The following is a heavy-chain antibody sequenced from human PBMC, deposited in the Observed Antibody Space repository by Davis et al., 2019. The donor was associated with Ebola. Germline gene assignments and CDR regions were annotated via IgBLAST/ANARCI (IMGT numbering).Heavy chain of an antibody. CDR2: IVVGSGNT. CDR1: GFTFTSSA. CDR3: AAGVLVPAEGAEYFQH. D-gene: IGHD2-2*01. V-gene: IGHV1-58*02. Sequence: SVKVSCKASGFTFTSSAMQWVRQARGQRLEWIGWIVVGSGNTNYAQKFQERVTITRDMSTSTAYMELSSLRSEDTAVYYCAAGVLVPAEGAEYFQHWGQGTLVTVSS. J-gene: IGHJ1*01.